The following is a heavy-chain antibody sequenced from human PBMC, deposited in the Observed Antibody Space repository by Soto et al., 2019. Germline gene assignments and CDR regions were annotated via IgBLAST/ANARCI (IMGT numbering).Heavy chain of an antibody. Sequence: GSLRLSCAASGFTFSSYTMNWVRQAPGKGLEWVSSISSSSTYIYYADSVKGRFTISRDDAKKSLYLQMNSLRAEDTALYYCTSVATDSPFDYWGQGTLVTVSS. J-gene: IGHJ4*02. V-gene: IGHV3-21*01. CDR3: TSVATDSPFDY. CDR1: GFTFSSYT. CDR2: ISSSSTYI. D-gene: IGHD2-21*01.